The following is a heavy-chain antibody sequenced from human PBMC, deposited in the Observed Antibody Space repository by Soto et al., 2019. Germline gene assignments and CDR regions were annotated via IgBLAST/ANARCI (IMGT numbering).Heavy chain of an antibody. J-gene: IGHJ4*02. V-gene: IGHV3-74*01. CDR1: GFTFNAYW. CDR3: ARDGAGAGNDFDY. Sequence: EVRLVDSGGGLVQPGGSLRLSCEASGFTFNAYWMYWVRQVPGEGLAWVSHISPDGTTPSYADSVKGRFTLSRDNAKKTLYLQMDNLWAEETAVYYCARDGAGAGNDFDYWGQGTLVSVSS. CDR2: ISPDGTTP. D-gene: IGHD1-1*01.